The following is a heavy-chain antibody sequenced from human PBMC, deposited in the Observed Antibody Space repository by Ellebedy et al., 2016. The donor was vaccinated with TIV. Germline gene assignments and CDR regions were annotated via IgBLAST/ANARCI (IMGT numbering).Heavy chain of an antibody. J-gene: IGHJ6*02. Sequence: GESLKISCAASGFTFSSYSMNWVRQAPGKGLEWVSYISSRSSTIYYADSVKGRFTISRDNAKNSLYLQMNSLRAEDTAVYYCARANTAMVRRNHMDVWGQGTTVTVSS. CDR1: GFTFSSYS. V-gene: IGHV3-48*01. CDR2: ISSRSSTI. D-gene: IGHD5-18*01. CDR3: ARANTAMVRRNHMDV.